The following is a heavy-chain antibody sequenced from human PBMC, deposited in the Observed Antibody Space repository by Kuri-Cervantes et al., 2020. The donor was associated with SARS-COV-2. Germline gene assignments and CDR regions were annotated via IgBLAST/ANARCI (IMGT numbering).Heavy chain of an antibody. CDR1: GGSISNDIYF. CDR3: ARQGDRGYSYGEFDY. D-gene: IGHD5-18*01. V-gene: IGHV4-39*01. J-gene: IGHJ4*02. CDR2: IYYSGST. Sequence: SETLSLTCSVSGGSISNDIYFWGWFRQPPGKGLEWIGSIYYSGSTNYNPSLKSRVTISVDTSKNQFSLKLSSVTAADTAVYYCARQGDRGYSYGEFDYWGQGTLVTVSS.